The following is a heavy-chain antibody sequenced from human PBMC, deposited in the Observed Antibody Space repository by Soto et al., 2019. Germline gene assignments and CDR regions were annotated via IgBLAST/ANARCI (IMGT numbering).Heavy chain of an antibody. CDR3: ARDLAKGGGSAGFDY. CDR1: GYIFTVYY. CDR2: INPKSGGT. V-gene: IGHV1-2*02. D-gene: IGHD1-26*01. Sequence: GASVKVSCKASGYIFTVYYMHWVRQAPGQGLEWMGWINPKSGGTMYPQKFQGRVTMTWDTSISTAYMALTRLRSGDTAVYYCARDLAKGGGSAGFDYWGQGTLVTVSS. J-gene: IGHJ4*02.